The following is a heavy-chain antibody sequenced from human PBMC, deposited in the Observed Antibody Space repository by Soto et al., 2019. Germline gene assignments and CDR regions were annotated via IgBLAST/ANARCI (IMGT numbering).Heavy chain of an antibody. V-gene: IGHV1-3*01. CDR1: GYTFTSYA. CDR3: ARVTMVRGVIDY. J-gene: IGHJ4*02. Sequence: ASVKVSCKASGYTFTSYAMHWVRQAPGQRLEWMGWINAGNGNTKYSQKFQGRVTITRDTSASTAYMELSSLRSEDTAVYYCARVTMVRGVIDYWGQGTRVTVSS. CDR2: INAGNGNT. D-gene: IGHD3-10*01.